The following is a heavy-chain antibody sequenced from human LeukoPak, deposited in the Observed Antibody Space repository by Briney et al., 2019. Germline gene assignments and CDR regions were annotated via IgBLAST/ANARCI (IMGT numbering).Heavy chain of an antibody. V-gene: IGHV4-59*01. CDR2: IYYSGST. J-gene: IGHJ3*02. CDR3: ARAAAYSDSSGRGGNAFDI. Sequence: SETLSLTCTVSGGSIRSYYWSWIRQPPGRGLEWIGYIYYSGSTNYNPSLKSRVSISVDTSKNQFFLKLYSVTTADTAVYYCARAAAYSDSSGRGGNAFDIWGQGTTVTVSS. D-gene: IGHD3-22*01. CDR1: GGSIRSYY.